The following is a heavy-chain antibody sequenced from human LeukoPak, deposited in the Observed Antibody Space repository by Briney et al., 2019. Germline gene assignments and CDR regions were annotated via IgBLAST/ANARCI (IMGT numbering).Heavy chain of an antibody. CDR1: GFTFSDYY. V-gene: IGHV3-11*01. CDR2: ISSSGSII. J-gene: IGHJ1*01. D-gene: IGHD3-22*01. Sequence: PGGSLRLSCAASGFTFSDYYMSWIRQAPGKGLEWVSYISSSGSIIYYADSVKGRFTISRDNAKNSMYLQMNSLRAEDTAVYYCARGKYDSSPFLQHWGQGTLVAVSS. CDR3: ARGKYDSSPFLQH.